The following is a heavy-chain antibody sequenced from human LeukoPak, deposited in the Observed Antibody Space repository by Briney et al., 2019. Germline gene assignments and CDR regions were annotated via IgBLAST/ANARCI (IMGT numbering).Heavy chain of an antibody. CDR3: AREGLEYYGMDV. D-gene: IGHD5-24*01. CDR1: GYTFTNLD. J-gene: IGHJ6*02. Sequence: ASVKVSCKTSGYTFTNLDINWLRQAPGQGLEWMGWMSPNSGDTGYAQKFQGRVTMTIDTSTTTAYMEVRSLRSDDTAVYYCAREGLEYYGMDVWGQGSTVTVSS. V-gene: IGHV1-8*01. CDR2: MSPNSGDT.